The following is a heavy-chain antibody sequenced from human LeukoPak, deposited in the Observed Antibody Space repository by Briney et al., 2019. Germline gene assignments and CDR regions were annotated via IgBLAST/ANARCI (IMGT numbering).Heavy chain of an antibody. Sequence: GGSLRLSCVASGFSFSGYEMSWVRQSPGKGLEWVSGISWNSGSIGYADSVKGRFTISRDNAKNSLYLQMNSLRAEDTALYYCAKNGPYDSSGYYYDYWGQGTLVTVSS. J-gene: IGHJ4*02. V-gene: IGHV3-9*01. CDR2: ISWNSGSI. CDR3: AKNGPYDSSGYYYDY. D-gene: IGHD3-22*01. CDR1: GFSFSGYE.